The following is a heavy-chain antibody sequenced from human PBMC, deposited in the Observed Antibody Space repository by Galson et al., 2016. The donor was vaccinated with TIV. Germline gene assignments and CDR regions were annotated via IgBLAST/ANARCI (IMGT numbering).Heavy chain of an antibody. V-gene: IGHV1-2*02. CDR2: INPNSGDT. CDR1: GYTFTGYY. Sequence: SVKVSCKASGYTFTGYYIHYVRQAPGQGLEWMGWINPNSGDTNYAQKFQGRVTRTRDTSISTAYMELSMLRSDDTAMYYCARDLSPETTTPFDYWGQATLVTVSS. CDR3: ARDLSPETTTPFDY. D-gene: IGHD4-17*01. J-gene: IGHJ4*02.